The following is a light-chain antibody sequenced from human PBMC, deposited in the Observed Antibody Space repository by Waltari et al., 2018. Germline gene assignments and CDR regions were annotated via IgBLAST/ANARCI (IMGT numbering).Light chain of an antibody. CDR2: EVS. V-gene: IGKV2-29*02. Sequence: EILLTQTPFSLSVAPGQPASISCQSSQSLRHSNGKTYLCWFLQRPGQSPQLLMYEVSSRFSGVSDRFRGSGSGTDFTLTISRVEADDVGTYYCMQSIHLPRTFGGGTKVEIK. CDR3: MQSIHLPRT. CDR1: QSLRHSNGKTY. J-gene: IGKJ4*01.